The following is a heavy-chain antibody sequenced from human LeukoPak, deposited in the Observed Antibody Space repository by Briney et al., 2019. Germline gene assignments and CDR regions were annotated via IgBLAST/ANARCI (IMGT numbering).Heavy chain of an antibody. CDR2: ISYDGSNK. CDR1: GFTFSTFS. CDR3: AREGSSGWYRIAVYYFDY. Sequence: PGGSLRLSCAASGFTFSTFSMNWVHQAPGKGLEWVAVISYDGSNKYYADSVKGRFTISRDNSKNTLYLQMNSLRAEDTAVYYCAREGSSGWYRIAVYYFDYWGQGTLVTVSS. V-gene: IGHV3-30*03. D-gene: IGHD6-19*01. J-gene: IGHJ4*02.